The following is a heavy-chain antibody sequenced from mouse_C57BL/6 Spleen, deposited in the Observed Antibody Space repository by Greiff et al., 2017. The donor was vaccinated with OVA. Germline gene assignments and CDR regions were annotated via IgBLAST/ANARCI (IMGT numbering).Heavy chain of an antibody. CDR1: GFSFNTYA. V-gene: IGHV10-1*01. CDR2: IRSKSNNYAT. CDR3: VRIYYGNYDAMDY. J-gene: IGHJ4*01. Sequence: EVKVVESGGGLVQPKGSLKLSCAASGFSFNTYAMNWVRQAPGKGLEWVARIRSKSNNYATYYADSVKDRFTISRDDSESMLYLLMNNLKTEDTAMYYCVRIYYGNYDAMDYWGQGTSVTVSS. D-gene: IGHD2-1*01.